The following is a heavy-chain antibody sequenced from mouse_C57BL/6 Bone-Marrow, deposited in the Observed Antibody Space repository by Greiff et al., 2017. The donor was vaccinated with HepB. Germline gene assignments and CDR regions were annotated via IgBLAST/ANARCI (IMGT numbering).Heavy chain of an antibody. CDR2: IHPNSGST. CDR1: GYTFTSYW. D-gene: IGHD1-1*01. CDR3: ARGRDYYGSSYHYYAMDY. J-gene: IGHJ4*01. V-gene: IGHV1-64*01. Sequence: QVQLQQPGAELVKPGASVKLSCKASGYTFTSYWMHWVKQRPGQGLEWIGMIHPNSGSTNYNEKFKSKATLTVDKSSSTAYMQLSSLTSEDSAVYYCARGRDYYGSSYHYYAMDYWGQGTSVTVSS.